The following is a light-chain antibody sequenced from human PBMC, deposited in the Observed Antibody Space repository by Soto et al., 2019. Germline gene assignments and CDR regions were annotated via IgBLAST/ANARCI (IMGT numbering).Light chain of an antibody. CDR3: QQIYSTPLFT. CDR1: QSISSY. CDR2: AAS. Sequence: DIQMTQSPSSLSASVGDRVTITCRASQSISSYLNWYQQKPGKAPKLLIYAASSLQSGVPSRFSGSGSGTDFPLTISSLQPEDFATYYCQQIYSTPLFTFRPGTKVDIQ. J-gene: IGKJ3*01. V-gene: IGKV1-39*01.